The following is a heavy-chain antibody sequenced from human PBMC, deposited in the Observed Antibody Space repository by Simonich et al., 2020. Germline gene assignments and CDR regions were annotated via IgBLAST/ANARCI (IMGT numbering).Heavy chain of an antibody. CDR3: ARVGYSNYYYYGMDV. J-gene: IGHJ6*02. CDR2: IYHSGRN. CDR1: GYSISIGYY. Sequence: QVQLQESGPGLVKPSETLSLTCAVSGYSISIGYYWGCIRQLPGKGLEWIGSIYHSGRNDYNPSLKSRVTISVDTSKNQFSLKLSSVTAADTAVYYCARVGYSNYYYYGMDVWGQGTTVTVSS. D-gene: IGHD6-13*01. V-gene: IGHV4-38-2*01.